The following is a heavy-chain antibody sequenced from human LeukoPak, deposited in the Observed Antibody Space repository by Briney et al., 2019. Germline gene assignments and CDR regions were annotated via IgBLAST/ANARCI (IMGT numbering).Heavy chain of an antibody. CDR3: ARDLSYYFGSGTSALDV. Sequence: SQTLSLTCTFSGASISTGGYNWTWIRQPPGGGLEWLGYIYYTGSIDYNPSLKSRLTISLDKSKNQFSLKLSSVTAADTAIYYCARDLSYYFGSGTSALDVWGQGTAVTVSS. CDR1: GASISTGGYN. V-gene: IGHV4-31*03. CDR2: IYYTGSI. D-gene: IGHD3-10*01. J-gene: IGHJ6*02.